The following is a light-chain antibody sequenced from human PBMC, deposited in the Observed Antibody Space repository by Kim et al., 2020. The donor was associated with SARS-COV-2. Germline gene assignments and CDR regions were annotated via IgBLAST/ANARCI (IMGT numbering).Light chain of an antibody. CDR2: GAS. Sequence: SPGDSATLSCRAGQRVSSNYLAWYQHKPGQTPRVLIYGASSRVTGIPDRFSGSGSGTDFTLTINRLEPEDFAVYYCQQYASSPWTFGQGTKVDIK. V-gene: IGKV3-20*01. CDR1: QRVSSNY. J-gene: IGKJ1*01. CDR3: QQYASSPWT.